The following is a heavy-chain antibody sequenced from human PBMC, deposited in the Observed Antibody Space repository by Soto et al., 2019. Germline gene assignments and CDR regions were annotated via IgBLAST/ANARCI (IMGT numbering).Heavy chain of an antibody. J-gene: IGHJ6*02. V-gene: IGHV3-33*01. CDR2: IWYDGGNK. CDR3: ARDPGGSYSYGMDV. Sequence: GGSLRLSCAASKFTFSNYGMHWVRQAPGKGLEWVAVIWYDGGNKHYTDSVKGRFTISRDNSKNTLYLQMNSLRAEDTAVYYCARDPGGSYSYGMDVWGQGTTVTVSS. D-gene: IGHD1-26*01. CDR1: KFTFSNYG.